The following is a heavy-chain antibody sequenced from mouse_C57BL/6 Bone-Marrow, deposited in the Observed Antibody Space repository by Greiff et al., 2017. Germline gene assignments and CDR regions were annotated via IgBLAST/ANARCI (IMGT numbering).Heavy chain of an antibody. V-gene: IGHV2-5*01. CDR3: AWEGDYDGYAMDY. J-gene: IGHJ4*01. CDR2: IWRGGST. Sequence: VQLVESGPGLVQPSQSLSITCTVSGFSLTSYGVHWVRQSPGKGLEWLGVIWRGGSTDYNAAFMSRLSITKDNSKSQVFFKMNSLQADDTAIYYCAWEGDYDGYAMDYWGQGTSVTVSS. CDR1: GFSLTSYG. D-gene: IGHD2-4*01.